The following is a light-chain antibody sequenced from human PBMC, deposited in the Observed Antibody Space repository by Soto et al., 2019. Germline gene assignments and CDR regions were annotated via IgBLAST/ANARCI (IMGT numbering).Light chain of an antibody. V-gene: IGLV1-44*01. Sequence: QSVLTQPPSASGTPGQRVTISCSGSSSNIGHNSVNWYQQLPGTAPKLLIYSNSHRPSGVPDRFSGSKSGTSASLAISGLQSEDEDDYYWGAWDDSLTGSWVFGGGTKLTVL. CDR2: SNS. J-gene: IGLJ3*02. CDR1: SSNIGHNS. CDR3: GAWDDSLTGSWV.